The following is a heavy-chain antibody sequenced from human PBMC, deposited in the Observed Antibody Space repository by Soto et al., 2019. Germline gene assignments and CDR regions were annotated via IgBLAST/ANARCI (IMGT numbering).Heavy chain of an antibody. D-gene: IGHD3-10*01. V-gene: IGHV3-73*02. Sequence: EVQLVESGGGLVQPGGSLKLSCAASGFAFSGSAMYWVRQASGKVPEWVGRIRSKGHNYATEYAASVKGRFTISRDDSTDTAYLQMNSLQTEDTAVYYCTRDLFSADYSGILWFDPWGQGTLVTVSS. CDR1: GFAFSGSA. J-gene: IGHJ5*02. CDR2: IRSKGHNYAT. CDR3: TRDLFSADYSGILWFDP.